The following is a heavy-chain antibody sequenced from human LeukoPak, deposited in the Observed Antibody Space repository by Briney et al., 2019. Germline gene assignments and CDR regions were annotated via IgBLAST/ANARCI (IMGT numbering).Heavy chain of an antibody. Sequence: PGGSPRLSCAASGYTFSSYGMHWVRQAPGKGLEWVAVIWYDGSNKYYADSVKGRFTISRDNSKNTLYLQMNSLRAEDTAVYYCARDRTGTTYLDYWGQGTLVTVSS. CDR3: ARDRTGTTYLDY. J-gene: IGHJ4*02. CDR2: IWYDGSNK. V-gene: IGHV3-33*08. CDR1: GYTFSSYG. D-gene: IGHD1-1*01.